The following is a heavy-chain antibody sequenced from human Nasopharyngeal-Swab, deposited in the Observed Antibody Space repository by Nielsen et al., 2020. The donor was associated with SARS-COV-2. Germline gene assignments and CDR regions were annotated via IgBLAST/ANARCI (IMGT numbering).Heavy chain of an antibody. Sequence: GGPLRLSCAASGFTFNNYNFNWVRQPPGKGLEWVSSISSSSSYRYYADPVKGRFTISRDNAKNSLYLQMNSLRAEDTAVYYCARVGLDYDFWSAYFMDVWGQGTTVTVSS. V-gene: IGHV3-21*01. D-gene: IGHD3-3*01. CDR1: GFTFNNYN. J-gene: IGHJ6*02. CDR2: ISSSSSYR. CDR3: ARVGLDYDFWSAYFMDV.